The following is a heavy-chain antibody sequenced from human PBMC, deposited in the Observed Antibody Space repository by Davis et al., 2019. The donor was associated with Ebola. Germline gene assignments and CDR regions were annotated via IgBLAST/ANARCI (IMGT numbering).Heavy chain of an antibody. CDR1: GGTFSSYA. CDR3: TRGGRAAAGNYYYYGMDV. V-gene: IGHV1-69*06. D-gene: IGHD6-13*01. J-gene: IGHJ6*02. CDR2: IIPIFGTA. Sequence: SVKVSCKASGGTFSSYAISWVRQAPGQGLEWMGGIIPIFGTANYAQKFQGRVTITADKSTSTAYMELSSLRSEDTAVYYCTRGGRAAAGNYYYYGMDVWGQGTTVTVSS.